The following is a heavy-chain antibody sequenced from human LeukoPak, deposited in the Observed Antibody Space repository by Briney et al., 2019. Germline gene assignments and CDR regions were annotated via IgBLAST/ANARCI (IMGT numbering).Heavy chain of an antibody. CDR3: ATRSSSWPFDY. CDR2: INPNSGGT. D-gene: IGHD6-13*01. J-gene: IGHJ4*02. CDR1: GYTFTGYY. Sequence: ASVKVSCKASGYTFTGYYMHWVRQAPGQGLEWMGWINPNSGGTNYAQKFQGRVTMTRDTSISTAYMGLSSLRSEDTAVYYCATRSSSWPFDYWGQGTLVTVSS. V-gene: IGHV1-2*02.